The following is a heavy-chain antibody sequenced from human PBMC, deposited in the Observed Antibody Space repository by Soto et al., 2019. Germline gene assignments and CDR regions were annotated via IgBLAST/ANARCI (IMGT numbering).Heavy chain of an antibody. CDR3: ARDTAMVHYYYYMDV. J-gene: IGHJ6*03. D-gene: IGHD5-18*01. CDR1: GFTVSSNY. Sequence: GGSLRLSCAASGFTVSSNYMSWVRQAPGKGLEWVSVIYSGGSTYYADSVKGRFTISRDNSKNTLYLQMNSLRAEDTAVYYCARDTAMVHYYYYMDVWGKGTTVTVSS. CDR2: IYSGGST. V-gene: IGHV3-66*01.